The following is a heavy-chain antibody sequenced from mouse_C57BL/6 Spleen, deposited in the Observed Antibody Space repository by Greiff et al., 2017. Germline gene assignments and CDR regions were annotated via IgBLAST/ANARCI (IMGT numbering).Heavy chain of an antibody. CDR1: GFNIKDYY. V-gene: IGHV14-2*01. D-gene: IGHD2-2*01. CDR2: IDPEDGET. Sequence: EVQLQQSGAELVKPGASVKLSCTASGFNIKDYYMHWVKQRTEQGLEWIGRIDPEDGETKYAPKFQGKATITADTSSNTAYLQLGSLTSEDTAVYYCASLYGYDGAYWGQGTLVTVSA. J-gene: IGHJ3*01. CDR3: ASLYGYDGAY.